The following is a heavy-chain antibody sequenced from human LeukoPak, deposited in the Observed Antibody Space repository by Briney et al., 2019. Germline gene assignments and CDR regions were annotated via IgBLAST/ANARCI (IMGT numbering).Heavy chain of an antibody. Sequence: PSETLSLTCTVSGGSISSSSYYWGWIRQPPGKGLEWIGSIYYSGSTNYNPSLKSRVTISVDTSKNQFSLKLSSVTAADTAVYYCARGGRGRFDPWGQGTLVTVSS. CDR3: ARGGRGRFDP. J-gene: IGHJ5*02. V-gene: IGHV4-39*07. CDR2: IYYSGST. CDR1: GGSISSSSYY.